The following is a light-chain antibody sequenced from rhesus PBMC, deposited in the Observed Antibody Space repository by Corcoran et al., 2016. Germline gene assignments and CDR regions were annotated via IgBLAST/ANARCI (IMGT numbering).Light chain of an antibody. CDR1: QSFSSS. J-gene: IGKJ4*01. Sequence: DIQMTQSPSSLSASVGDTVTITCRASQSFSSSLAWYQQKPEKAPKLLIYSASSLQSGVPSRFSGSKYGTDFTLTISSLQPEDIASYYCQQYYGYPLTFGGGTKVEIK. CDR3: QQYYGYPLT. CDR2: SAS. V-gene: IGKV1-46*01.